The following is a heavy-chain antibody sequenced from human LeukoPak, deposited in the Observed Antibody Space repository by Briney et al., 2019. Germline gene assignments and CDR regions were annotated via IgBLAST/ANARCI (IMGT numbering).Heavy chain of an antibody. Sequence: SVKVSCKASGYTFTSYDINWVRQATGQGLEWMGWMNPNSGNTGYAQKFQGRVTMTRNTSISTAYMELSSPRSEDTAVYYCARGQWVGATNFDYWGQGTLVTVSS. CDR1: GYTFTSYD. V-gene: IGHV1-8*01. D-gene: IGHD1-26*01. CDR2: MNPNSGNT. CDR3: ARGQWVGATNFDY. J-gene: IGHJ4*02.